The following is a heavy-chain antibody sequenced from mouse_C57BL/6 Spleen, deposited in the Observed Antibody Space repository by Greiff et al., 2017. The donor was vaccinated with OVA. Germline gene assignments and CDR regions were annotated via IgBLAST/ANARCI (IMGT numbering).Heavy chain of an antibody. CDR2: ISDGGSYT. Sequence: EVQVVESGGGLVKPGGSLKLSCAASGFTFSSYAMSWVRQTPEKRLEWVATISDGGSYTYYPDNVKGRFTISRDNAKNNLYLQMSHLKSEDTAMYYCARDGGGYYHFDYWGQGTTLTVSS. D-gene: IGHD2-3*01. CDR1: GFTFSSYA. CDR3: ARDGGGYYHFDY. V-gene: IGHV5-4*01. J-gene: IGHJ2*01.